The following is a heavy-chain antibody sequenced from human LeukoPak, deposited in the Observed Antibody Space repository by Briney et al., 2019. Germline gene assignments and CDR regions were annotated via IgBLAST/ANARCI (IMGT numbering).Heavy chain of an antibody. J-gene: IGHJ6*03. D-gene: IGHD2-15*01. Sequence: SVKVSCKASGGTFSSYAISWVRQAPGQGLEWMGGIIPIFGTANYAQKFQGRVTITADESTSTAYMELSSLRSEDTAVYYCARAVVATTTHYYYYYMDVWGKGTTVTISS. CDR3: ARAVVATTTHYYYYYMDV. V-gene: IGHV1-69*13. CDR1: GGTFSSYA. CDR2: IIPIFGTA.